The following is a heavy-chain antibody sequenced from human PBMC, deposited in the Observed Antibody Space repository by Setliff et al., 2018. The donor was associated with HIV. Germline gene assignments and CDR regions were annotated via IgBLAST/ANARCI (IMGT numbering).Heavy chain of an antibody. CDR3: ARRGHNWYFDL. Sequence: SETLSLTCNVSGGSISSVNYYWNWVRQPAGKGLEWIGRIYTSGSTNYNPSLKSRVTISVDTSKNQFSLKLSSVTAADTAVYYCARRGHNWYFDLWGRGTLVTVS. CDR1: GGSISSVNYY. V-gene: IGHV4-61*02. CDR2: IYTSGST. J-gene: IGHJ2*01.